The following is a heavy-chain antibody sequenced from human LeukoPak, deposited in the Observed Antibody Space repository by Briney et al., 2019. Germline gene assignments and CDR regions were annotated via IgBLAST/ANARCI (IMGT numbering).Heavy chain of an antibody. CDR1: GGSISSYY. CDR2: IYYSGST. V-gene: IGHV4-59*08. D-gene: IGHD4-17*01. CDR3: ARSDYGAVLNAFDI. Sequence: PSETLSLACTVSGGSISSYYWSWIRQPPGKGLEWIGYIYYSGSTNYNPSPKSRVTISVDTSKNQFSLKLSSVTAADTAVYYCARSDYGAVLNAFDIWGQGTMVTVSS. J-gene: IGHJ3*02.